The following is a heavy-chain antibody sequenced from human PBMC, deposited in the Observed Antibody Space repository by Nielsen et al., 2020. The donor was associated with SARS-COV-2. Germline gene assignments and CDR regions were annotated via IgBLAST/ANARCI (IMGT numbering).Heavy chain of an antibody. D-gene: IGHD1-26*01. CDR3: AILGDAPGY. Sequence: GESLKISCATSGFTFSNYAMHWVRQAPGKGLECVALIWFDGSNKFYADSVKGRFTISRDNSKNTLCLQMISLRAEDTAVYYCAILGDAPGYWGQGTLVTVSS. V-gene: IGHV3-33*01. J-gene: IGHJ4*02. CDR1: GFTFSNYA. CDR2: IWFDGSNK.